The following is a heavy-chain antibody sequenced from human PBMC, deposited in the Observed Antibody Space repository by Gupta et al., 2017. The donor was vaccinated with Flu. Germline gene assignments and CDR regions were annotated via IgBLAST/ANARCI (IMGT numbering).Heavy chain of an antibody. CDR1: GFSFSYYA. D-gene: IGHD4-4*01. V-gene: IGHV3-21*01. CDR2: ISGDRRGI. J-gene: IGHJ4*02. CDR3: KRGGVTTRRYDY. Sequence: EVQLVESGGGLVKPGGSLRLSCEASGFSFSYYAMNWVRQTPGKGLEWVSSISGDRRGIFYAASVKGRFRISRDNAKNSLYLQMNSLRAEDTAVDDCKRGGVTTRRYDYWGQGTLGTVSS.